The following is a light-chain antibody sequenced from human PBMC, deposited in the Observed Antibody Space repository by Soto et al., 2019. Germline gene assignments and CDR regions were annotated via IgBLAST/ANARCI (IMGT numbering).Light chain of an antibody. CDR2: GAS. CDR1: QSITTS. Sequence: DIPMTQAPSPLSASVGDRVTITCRASQSITTSLSWHQQKPGKAPKVLIYGASKLQGGVPSRFRGSGSGTDFTLTISSLQPEDFAAYYCQQSSSTPFTFGPGTRVDV. CDR3: QQSSSTPFT. V-gene: IGKV1-39*01. J-gene: IGKJ3*01.